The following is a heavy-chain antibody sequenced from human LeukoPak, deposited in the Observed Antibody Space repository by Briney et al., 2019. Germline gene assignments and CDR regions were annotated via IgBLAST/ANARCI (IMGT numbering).Heavy chain of an antibody. CDR3: AKDMRKWERERFEC. Sequence: DRSLRPSCAASGFIFDDYAMHWVRQAPGKGLEWVSGISWDSGHIDYGDSVKGRFTISRDNANNSLYLQMDSLRPEDTALYYCAKDMRKWERERFECWGQGTLVTVSS. D-gene: IGHD1-26*01. V-gene: IGHV3-9*01. CDR2: ISWDSGHI. J-gene: IGHJ4*02. CDR1: GFIFDDYA.